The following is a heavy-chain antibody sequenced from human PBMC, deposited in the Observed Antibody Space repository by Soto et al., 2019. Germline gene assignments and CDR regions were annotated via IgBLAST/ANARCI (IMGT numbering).Heavy chain of an antibody. V-gene: IGHV3-48*01. D-gene: IGHD2-2*01. CDR3: ATVFRYCSTSNSLS. Sequence: EVQLVESGGGLVQPGGSLRLSCAASGFTFSSYAMNWVRQAPGKGLEWVSYISTGDSPIYYADSVKGRFTISRANAKNSLYLQMISLRAEATAVYYCATVFRYCSTSNSLSWAQGTLVTVSS. J-gene: IGHJ5*02. CDR1: GFTFSSYA. CDR2: ISTGDSPI.